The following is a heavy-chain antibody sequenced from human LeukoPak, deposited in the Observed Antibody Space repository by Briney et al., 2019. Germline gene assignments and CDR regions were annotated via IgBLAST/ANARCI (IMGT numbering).Heavy chain of an antibody. V-gene: IGHV1-24*01. D-gene: IGHD5-12*01. Sequence: ASVKVSCKVSGYTLTELSMHWVRQAPGKGLEWMGGFDPEDGESIYAQKFQGRVTMTEDTSTDTAYMELSSLRSEDTAVYYCATRNSGYEFIDYWGQGTLVTVCS. J-gene: IGHJ4*02. CDR3: ATRNSGYEFIDY. CDR1: GYTLTELS. CDR2: FDPEDGES.